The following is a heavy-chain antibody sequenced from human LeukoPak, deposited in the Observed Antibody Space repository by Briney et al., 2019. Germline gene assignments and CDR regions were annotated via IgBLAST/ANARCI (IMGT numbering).Heavy chain of an antibody. D-gene: IGHD6-6*01. CDR3: ARDRLGDSSSPPAFDY. J-gene: IGHJ4*02. Sequence: GGSLILSCAASGFTFSSYEMNWVRQAPGKGLEWVSYISSSGSTIYYADSVKGRFTISRDNAKNSLYLQMNSLRAEDTAVYYCARDRLGDSSSPPAFDYWGQGTLVTVSS. CDR1: GFTFSSYE. V-gene: IGHV3-48*03. CDR2: ISSSGSTI.